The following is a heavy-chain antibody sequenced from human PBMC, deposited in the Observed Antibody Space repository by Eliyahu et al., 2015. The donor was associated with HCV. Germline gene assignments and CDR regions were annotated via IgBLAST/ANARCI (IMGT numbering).Heavy chain of an antibody. Sequence: QVQLVESGGGVVQPGRSLRLSCAASGFTFSSYGMHWVRQAPGKGLGWVAVIWYDGSNKYYADSVKGRFTISRDNSKNTLYLQMNSLRAEDTAVYYCARDESGSAVQLWLPDYWGQRTLVTVSS. CDR1: GFTFSSYG. D-gene: IGHD5-18*01. CDR2: IWYDGSNK. J-gene: IGHJ4*02. CDR3: ARDESGSAVQLWLPDY. V-gene: IGHV3-33*01.